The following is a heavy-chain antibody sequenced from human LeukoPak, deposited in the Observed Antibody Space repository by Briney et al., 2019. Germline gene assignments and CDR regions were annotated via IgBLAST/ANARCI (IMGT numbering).Heavy chain of an antibody. CDR1: GYSFTSYW. CDR3: AISPTTGYSSGWYEGTYYFDY. V-gene: IGHV5-51*01. CDR2: IYPGDSDT. D-gene: IGHD6-19*01. Sequence: GESLKISCKGSGYSFTSYWIGWVRQMPGKGLEWMGIIYPGDSDTRYSPSFQGQVTISADKSISTAYLQWSSLKASDTAMYYCAISPTTGYSSGWYEGTYYFDYWGQGTLVTVSS. J-gene: IGHJ4*02.